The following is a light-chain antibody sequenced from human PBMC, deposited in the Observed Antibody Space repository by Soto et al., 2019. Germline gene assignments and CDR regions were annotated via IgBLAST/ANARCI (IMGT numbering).Light chain of an antibody. CDR2: EGS. CDR3: CSYAGSSTYV. CDR1: SSDIGSYNL. J-gene: IGLJ1*01. Sequence: QSALTQPAAVSGSPGQSITISCTGTSSDIGSYNLVSWYQQHPGKAPKVMIYEGSKRPSGVSNRFSGSKSGNTASLTISGLQAEDEADYYCCSYAGSSTYVFGTGNKVTVL. V-gene: IGLV2-23*01.